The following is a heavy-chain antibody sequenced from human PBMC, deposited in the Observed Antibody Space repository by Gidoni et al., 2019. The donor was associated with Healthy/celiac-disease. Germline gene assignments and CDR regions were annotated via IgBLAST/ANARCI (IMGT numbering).Heavy chain of an antibody. CDR1: GGSFSGYS. CDR3: ARGGRGFGARFDY. CDR2: INHSGST. J-gene: IGHJ4*02. V-gene: IGHV4-34*01. Sequence: QVQLQQWGAGLLKPSETLSLTCAVHGGSFSGYSWRWIRQPPGKGLEWIGEINHSGSTNYNPSLKIRVTIALDTSKNQFSLKLSSVTAADTAVYYWARGGRGFGARFDYWGQGTLVTVSS. D-gene: IGHD3-10*01.